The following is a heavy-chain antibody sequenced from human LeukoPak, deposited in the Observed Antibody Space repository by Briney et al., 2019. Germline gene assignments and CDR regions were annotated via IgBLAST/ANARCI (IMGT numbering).Heavy chain of an antibody. J-gene: IGHJ4*02. D-gene: IGHD5-18*01. CDR2: ISADNGNT. CDR1: GYTFTSYG. CDR3: ARDTAMVTDY. V-gene: IGHV1-18*01. Sequence: ASPKVSCKASGYTFTSYGISRGRQAPGQGREWMGWISADNGNTNYSQKLQGRVTMTTETSTSTAYMELRSLRSDETAVYYCARDTAMVTDYWGQGTLVTVSS.